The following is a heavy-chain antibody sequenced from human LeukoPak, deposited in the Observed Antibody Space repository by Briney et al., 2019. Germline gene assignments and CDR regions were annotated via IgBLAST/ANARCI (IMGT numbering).Heavy chain of an antibody. CDR2: IHSSGAT. CDR3: ARLGSYSDH. J-gene: IGHJ5*02. CDR1: DGSINSYY. D-gene: IGHD1-26*01. Sequence: SETLSLTCSVSDGSINSYYWSWIRQPPGKGLEWIGYIHSSGATQYNPSLKSRVTKSLDTSKNQFSRKLSSVAAADTAVYYCARLGSYSDHWGQGTLVTVSS. V-gene: IGHV4-4*09.